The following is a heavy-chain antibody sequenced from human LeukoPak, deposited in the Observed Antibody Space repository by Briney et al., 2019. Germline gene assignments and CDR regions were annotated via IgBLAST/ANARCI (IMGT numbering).Heavy chain of an antibody. CDR3: AKDLPDCDFGTADY. V-gene: IGHV3-23*01. CDR2: IKANGGSP. Sequence: PGVSLRLSCAASGFTFSTYAMSWVRHAPRKGLEWVSAIKANGGSPYYPDSVKGRFTISRDDSKSTLYLPMNSLRAEDTAVYYCAKDLPDCDFGTADYWGQGTLVTVSS. J-gene: IGHJ4*02. D-gene: IGHD4-17*01. CDR1: GFTFSTYA.